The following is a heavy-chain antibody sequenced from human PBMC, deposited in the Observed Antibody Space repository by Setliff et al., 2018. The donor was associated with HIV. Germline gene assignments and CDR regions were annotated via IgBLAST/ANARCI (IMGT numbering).Heavy chain of an antibody. V-gene: IGHV4-34*01. CDR1: GGTFSLHY. CDR3: ARWKADCSGGSCYSLALGWFDP. Sequence: SETLSLTCAVSGGTFSLHYYTWIRQSPLRGLEWIGEINHSGGTRYNPSLESRVTMSLDSSRMQFSLRLISVTAADTAVYYCARWKADCSGGSCYSLALGWFDPRGQGTLVTVSS. CDR2: INHSGGT. D-gene: IGHD2-15*01. J-gene: IGHJ5*02.